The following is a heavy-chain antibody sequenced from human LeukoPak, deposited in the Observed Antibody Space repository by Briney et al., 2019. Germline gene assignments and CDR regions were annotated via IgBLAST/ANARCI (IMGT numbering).Heavy chain of an antibody. D-gene: IGHD5-12*01. CDR1: GFTFSSYG. V-gene: IGHV3-30*02. CDR2: IRYDGHNK. CDR3: AREGGYSGYDY. Sequence: PGGSLRLPCAASGFTFSSYGMHWVRQAPGKGLDWVAFIRYDGHNKYYADSVKGRFTISRDNSKNTLYLQMNSLRAEDTAVYYCAREGGYSGYDYWGQGTLVTVSS. J-gene: IGHJ4*02.